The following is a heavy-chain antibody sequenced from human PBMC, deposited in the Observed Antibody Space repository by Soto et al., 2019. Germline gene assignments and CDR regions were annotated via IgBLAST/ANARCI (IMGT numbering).Heavy chain of an antibody. V-gene: IGHV3-23*01. CDR3: AKFFVETGSNSGWPWSFHY. CDR1: GFTFSNYA. J-gene: IGHJ4*02. D-gene: IGHD6-25*01. Sequence: EVQLLESGGGLVQPGRSLRLSYAASGFTFSNYAMSWVRQAPGQGLDWVSDISGSGGTTYYADSVKGRFTISRDNSKNTLFLQMNSLRAEDAAVYYCAKFFVETGSNSGWPWSFHYWGQGTLVTVSS. CDR2: ISGSGGTT.